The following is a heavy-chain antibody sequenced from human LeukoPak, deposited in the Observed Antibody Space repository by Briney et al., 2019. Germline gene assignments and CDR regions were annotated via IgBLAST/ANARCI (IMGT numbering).Heavy chain of an antibody. D-gene: IGHD3-10*01. CDR3: AKDLRGSGSYFLSAIGRGFDP. CDR2: ISGGGGST. Sequence: QPGGSLRLSCAASGFTFSSCVMNWVRQAPGKGLEWVSVISGGGGSTYYADSVKGRFTISRDNSKNTLFLQMNSLRAEDTAVYYCAKDLRGSGSYFLSAIGRGFDPWGQGTLVTVSS. CDR1: GFTFSSCV. J-gene: IGHJ5*02. V-gene: IGHV3-23*01.